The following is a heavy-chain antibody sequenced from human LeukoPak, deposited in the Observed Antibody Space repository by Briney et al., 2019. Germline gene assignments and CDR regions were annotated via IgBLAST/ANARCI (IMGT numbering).Heavy chain of an antibody. D-gene: IGHD3-22*01. CDR3: ARGGSGSSPYYYYYGMDV. Sequence: SETLSLTCAVYGGSFSGYYWSWIRQPPGKGLEWIGEINHSGSTNYNPSLKSRVTISVDTSKNQFSLKLSSVTAADTAVYYCARGGSGSSPYYYYYGMDVWGQGTTVTVSS. J-gene: IGHJ6*02. CDR2: INHSGST. V-gene: IGHV4-34*01. CDR1: GGSFSGYY.